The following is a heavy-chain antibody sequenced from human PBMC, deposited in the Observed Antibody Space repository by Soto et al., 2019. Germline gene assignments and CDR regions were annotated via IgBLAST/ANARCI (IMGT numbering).Heavy chain of an antibody. Sequence: HPGGSLRLSCSASGFIFSESTIYWVRQVPGKGLEAISAVSTSGRSTYYADSVKDRFTISRDNSKNTLFLQMGSLRPEDTAIYYCVKQAHGLDGVAFDYWGQGNQVTVSS. CDR2: VSTSGRST. D-gene: IGHD2-15*01. CDR3: VKQAHGLDGVAFDY. CDR1: GFIFSEST. V-gene: IGHV3-64D*06. J-gene: IGHJ4*02.